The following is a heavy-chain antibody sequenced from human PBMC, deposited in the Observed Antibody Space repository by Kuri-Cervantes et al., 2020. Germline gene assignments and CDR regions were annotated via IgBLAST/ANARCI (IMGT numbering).Heavy chain of an antibody. CDR3: ARGRCTNGVCLLRYAFDI. D-gene: IGHD2-8*01. J-gene: IGHJ3*02. Sequence: SETLSLTCTVSGGSISSYYWSWIRQPPGKGLEWIGGIKHSGSTNDNPSLKSRVTISVDTSKNQFSLKLSSVTAADTAVYYCARGRCTNGVCLLRYAFDIWGQGTLVTVSS. CDR1: GGSISSYY. CDR2: IKHSGST. V-gene: IGHV4-34*01.